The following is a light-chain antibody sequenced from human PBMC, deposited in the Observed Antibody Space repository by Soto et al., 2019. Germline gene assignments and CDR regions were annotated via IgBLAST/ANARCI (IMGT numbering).Light chain of an antibody. CDR1: QSISSN. V-gene: IGKV3-20*01. Sequence: EIVMTQSPATLSVSSGERATLSCRASQSISSNLAWYQQKPGQAPRLLIYAASSRATGIPVRFSGSGSGTDFTLTISRLEPEDFAVFYCHQYGTSPATFGQGTKVDI. CDR2: AAS. CDR3: HQYGTSPAT. J-gene: IGKJ1*01.